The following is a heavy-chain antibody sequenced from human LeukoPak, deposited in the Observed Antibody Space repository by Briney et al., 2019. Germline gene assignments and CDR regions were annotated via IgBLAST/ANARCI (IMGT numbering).Heavy chain of an antibody. CDR2: ISAYNGNT. D-gene: IGHD3-10*02. J-gene: IGHJ3*02. CDR3: ARESMIGGFLM. Sequence: ASVKVSCKATGYTFTRYGISWVRQAPGQGLEWMGWISAYNGNTNYAQKPQGRVTMTTDTSTSTAYMELRSLRSDDTAVYYCARESMIGGFLMWGQGTMVTVSS. V-gene: IGHV1-18*01. CDR1: GYTFTRYG.